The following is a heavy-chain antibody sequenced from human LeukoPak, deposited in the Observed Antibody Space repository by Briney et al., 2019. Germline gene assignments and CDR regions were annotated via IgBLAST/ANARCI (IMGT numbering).Heavy chain of an antibody. J-gene: IGHJ5*02. CDR2: INWNGGST. V-gene: IGHV3-20*01. CDR1: GFTFDDYG. D-gene: IGHD4-17*01. CDR3: ARELYGDYVDNWFDP. Sequence: GGSPRLSCAASGFTFDDYGMSWVRQAPGKGLEWVSGINWNGGSTGYADSVKGRFTISRDNAKNSLYLQMNSLRAEDTALYHCARELYGDYVDNWFDPWGQGTLVTVSS.